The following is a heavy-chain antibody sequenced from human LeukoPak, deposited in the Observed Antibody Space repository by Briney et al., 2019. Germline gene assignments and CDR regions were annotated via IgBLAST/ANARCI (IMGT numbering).Heavy chain of an antibody. D-gene: IGHD2-2*01. V-gene: IGHV3-48*01. Sequence: GGSLRLSCAASGFTFSTYTMNWVRQAPGKGLEWVSYVSGGGSTINYADSVKGRFTISRDNAKNSLFLQLNSLRAEDTAVYYCARAASLDYWGQGTLVTVSS. CDR1: GFTFSTYT. J-gene: IGHJ4*02. CDR3: ARAASLDY. CDR2: VSGGGSTI.